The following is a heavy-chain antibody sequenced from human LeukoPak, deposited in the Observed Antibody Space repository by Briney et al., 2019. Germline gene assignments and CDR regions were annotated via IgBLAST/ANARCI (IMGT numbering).Heavy chain of an antibody. V-gene: IGHV4-61*02. CDR3: TTLYCTNGLCSNWFDP. D-gene: IGHD2-8*01. CDR1: GDSISSGSYY. CDR2: IYSSGST. J-gene: IGHJ5*02. Sequence: SETLSLTCTVSGDSISSGSYYWSWIRQPAGKGLEWIGRIYSSGSTNSNPSLKSRVTISLDTSKNQFSLQLTSLTAADTAVYYCTTLYCTNGLCSNWFDPWGQGTLVTVSS.